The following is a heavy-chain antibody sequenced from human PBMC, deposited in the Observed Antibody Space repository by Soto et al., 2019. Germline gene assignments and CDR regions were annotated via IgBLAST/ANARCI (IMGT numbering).Heavy chain of an antibody. Sequence: GESLKNACKGSGYSFTSYWIGWVRQMPGKVLEWMGIIYPGDSDTRYRQSFQGQVTISADKSIRTAYLQWSSLKASDTAMYYCARPECVKMATTVYCYYYGMDVWGQGTTVTVSS. D-gene: IGHD5-12*01. CDR3: ARPECVKMATTVYCYYYGMDV. CDR2: IYPGDSDT. CDR1: GYSFTSYW. J-gene: IGHJ6*02. V-gene: IGHV5-51*01.